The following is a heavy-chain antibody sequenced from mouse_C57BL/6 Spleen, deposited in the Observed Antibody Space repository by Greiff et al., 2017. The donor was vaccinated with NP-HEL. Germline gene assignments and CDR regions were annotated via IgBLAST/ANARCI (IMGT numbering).Heavy chain of an antibody. V-gene: IGHV1-52*01. Sequence: VQLQQPGAELVRPGSSVKLSCKASGYTFTSYWMHWVKQRPIQGLEWIGNIDPSDSEPHYNQKFKDKATLTVDKSSSTAYMQLSSLTSEDSAVYYCARILHYYGSNYVPYYYAMDYWGQGTSVTVSS. D-gene: IGHD1-1*01. CDR1: GYTFTSYW. CDR2: IDPSDSEP. J-gene: IGHJ4*01. CDR3: ARILHYYGSNYVPYYYAMDY.